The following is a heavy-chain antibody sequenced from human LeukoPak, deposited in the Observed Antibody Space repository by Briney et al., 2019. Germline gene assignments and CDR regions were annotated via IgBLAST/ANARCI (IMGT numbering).Heavy chain of an antibody. CDR2: INTNTGNP. D-gene: IGHD6-19*01. Sequence: ASVKLSCKASGYTFTSYAMNWVRQAPGQGLEWMGWINTNTGNPTYAQGFTGRFVFSLDTSVSTAYLQISSLKAEDTAVYYCARVSAFSLRYSSGWYSAFDIWGQGTMVTVSS. J-gene: IGHJ3*02. CDR3: ARVSAFSLRYSSGWYSAFDI. V-gene: IGHV7-4-1*02. CDR1: GYTFTSYA.